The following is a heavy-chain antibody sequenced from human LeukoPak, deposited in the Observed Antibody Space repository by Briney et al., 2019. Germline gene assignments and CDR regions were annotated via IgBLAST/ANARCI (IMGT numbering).Heavy chain of an antibody. CDR2: ISAYNGNT. Sequence: ASVKVSCKASGYTFTSYGISWVRQAPGQGLEWMGWISAYNGNTNYAQKLQGRVTMTTDTSTSTAYMELRSLRSDDTAVYYCARDGSGSYYQTGYYYYYYMDVWGKGTTVTVSS. CDR3: ARDGSGSYYQTGYYYYYYMDV. J-gene: IGHJ6*03. CDR1: GYTFTSYG. D-gene: IGHD3-10*01. V-gene: IGHV1-18*01.